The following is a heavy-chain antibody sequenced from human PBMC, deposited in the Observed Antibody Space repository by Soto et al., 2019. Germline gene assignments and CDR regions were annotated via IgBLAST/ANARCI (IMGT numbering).Heavy chain of an antibody. J-gene: IGHJ4*02. D-gene: IGHD1-1*01. CDR3: ATQDFRGTTGTT. CDR1: GFTFSSSA. CDR2: IDYSGATT. Sequence: QPGGSLRLSCAASGFTFSSSAMGWVRQAPGKGLEWLSLIDYSGATTYYADSVKGRFTISRDNSKNTLYLQLNSLRVEDTAVYYCATQDFRGTTGTTWGQGTLVTVSS. V-gene: IGHV3-23*01.